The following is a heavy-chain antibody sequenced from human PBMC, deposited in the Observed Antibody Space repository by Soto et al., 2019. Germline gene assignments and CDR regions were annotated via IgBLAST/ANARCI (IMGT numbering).Heavy chain of an antibody. CDR1: GFTFSSYS. J-gene: IGHJ4*02. V-gene: IGHV3-21*01. CDR3: ARASRRSLRQGYFDY. CDR2: ISSSSSYI. Sequence: GGSLRLLCAASGFTFSSYSMNWVRQAPGKGLEWVSSISSSSSYIYYADSVKGRFTISRDNAKNSLYLQMNSLRAEDTAVYYCARASRRSLRQGYFDYWGQGTLVTVSS.